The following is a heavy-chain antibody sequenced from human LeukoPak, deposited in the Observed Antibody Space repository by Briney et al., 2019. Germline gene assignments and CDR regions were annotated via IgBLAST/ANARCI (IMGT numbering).Heavy chain of an antibody. CDR2: IYYSGST. V-gene: IGHV4-59*01. CDR1: GGSISSYY. CDR3: ARVNVDTAMVDY. Sequence: SETLSLTCAVSGGSISSYYWSWIRQPPGKGLEWIGYIYYSGSTNYNPSLESRVTISVDTSKNQFSLKLSSVTAADTAVYYCARVNVDTAMVDYWGQGTLVTVSS. D-gene: IGHD5-18*01. J-gene: IGHJ4*02.